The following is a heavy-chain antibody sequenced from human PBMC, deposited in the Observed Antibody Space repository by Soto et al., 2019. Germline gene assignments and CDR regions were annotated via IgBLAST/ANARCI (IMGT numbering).Heavy chain of an antibody. J-gene: IGHJ4*02. CDR3: ASLKVRSAWDF. V-gene: IGHV3-7*03. Sequence: EVQLVESGGGLVQPGGSLRLSCAVSGFNFNNYRMSWVRQAPGKGLEWVATIKEDGSERYYVPSVRGRFTISRDNAKNSLSLQMNSVRADDTAVYYCASLKVRSAWDFWGQGTLVTVSS. CDR2: IKEDGSER. CDR1: GFNFNNYR.